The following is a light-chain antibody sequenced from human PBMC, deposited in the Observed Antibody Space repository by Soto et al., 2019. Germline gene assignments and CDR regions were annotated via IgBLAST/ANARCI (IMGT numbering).Light chain of an antibody. Sequence: DIQMTQSPSSLSASVGDRVTITCRASQSISSYLNWYQQKPGKAPKLLIYAASSLQSGVPSRFSGSGSGTDFTLTISSLQPEDFATYYCQQTYSTFPFTFGQGTKLEIQ. CDR3: QQTYSTFPFT. V-gene: IGKV1-39*01. CDR2: AAS. CDR1: QSISSY. J-gene: IGKJ2*01.